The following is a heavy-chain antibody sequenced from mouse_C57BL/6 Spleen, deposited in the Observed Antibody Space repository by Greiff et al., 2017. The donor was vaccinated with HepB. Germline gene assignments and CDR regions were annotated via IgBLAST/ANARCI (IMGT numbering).Heavy chain of an antibody. CDR2: IDPENGDT. CDR3: TTRPRFAY. V-gene: IGHV14-4*01. CDR1: GFNIKDDY. Sequence: DVKLVESGAELVRPGASVKLSCTASGFNIKDDYMHWVKQRPEQGLEWIGWIDPENGDTEYASKFQGKATITADTSSNTAYLQLSSLTSEDTAVYYCTTRPRFAYWGQGTLVTVSA. J-gene: IGHJ3*01.